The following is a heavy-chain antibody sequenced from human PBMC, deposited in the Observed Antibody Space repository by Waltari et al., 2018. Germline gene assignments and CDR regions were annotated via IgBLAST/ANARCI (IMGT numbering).Heavy chain of an antibody. CDR2: IRSSGSTI. CDR3: ARDHPVAGLNY. J-gene: IGHJ4*02. CDR1: GFTFSSYE. V-gene: IGHV3-48*03. Sequence: EAQMLGSGGGSVQPGGSLRLSWAAPGFTFSSYERNEVRQATGKGLKWVSYIRSSGSTIYYADSVKGRFTISRDNAKTSLYLQMNSLRAEDTAVYYCARDHPVAGLNYWGQGTLVTVSS. D-gene: IGHD6-19*01.